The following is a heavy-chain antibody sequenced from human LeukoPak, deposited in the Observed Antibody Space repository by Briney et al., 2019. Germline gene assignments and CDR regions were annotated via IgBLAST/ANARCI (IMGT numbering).Heavy chain of an antibody. Sequence: SGGSLRLSCAASGFTFSSYAMSWAREAPGMGLEWVSTITGSGGSRYYADSVKGRFTIPRDNSKNTLYLQMSSLRAEDTAVYYCAKSTQLWGGGLEYWGQGTLVAVSS. V-gene: IGHV3-23*01. CDR2: ITGSGGSR. CDR3: AKSTQLWGGGLEY. J-gene: IGHJ4*02. CDR1: GFTFSSYA. D-gene: IGHD5-18*01.